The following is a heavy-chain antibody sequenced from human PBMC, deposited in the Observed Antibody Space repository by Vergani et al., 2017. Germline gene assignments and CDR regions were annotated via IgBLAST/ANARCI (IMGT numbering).Heavy chain of an antibody. V-gene: IGHV5-51*01. D-gene: IGHD2-2*01. Sequence: EVQLVQSGAEVKTPGESLKISCKGSGYSFTSYWIGWVRQMPGKGLEWMGIIYPGDSNTRYSPSFQGQVTISDDKSVGPAYRQWSSLKAWDTAMYYCARRSSTRYNWFDPWGQGTLVTVSS. CDR1: GYSFTSYW. J-gene: IGHJ5*02. CDR2: IYPGDSNT. CDR3: ARRSSTRYNWFDP.